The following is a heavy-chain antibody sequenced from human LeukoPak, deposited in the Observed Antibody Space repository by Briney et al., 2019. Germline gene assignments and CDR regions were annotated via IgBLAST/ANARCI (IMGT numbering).Heavy chain of an antibody. J-gene: IGHJ6*03. CDR2: INSDGSST. CDR3: ARYEVDYDFWSGYYTGYHYYYMDV. Sequence: GGSLRLSCAASGFTFSSYWMHCVRQAPGKWLVWVSRINSDGSSTSYADSVKSRFTISRDNAKNTLYLQMNSLRAEDTAVYYCARYEVDYDFWSGYYTGYHYYYMDVWGKGTTVTVSS. D-gene: IGHD3-3*01. V-gene: IGHV3-74*01. CDR1: GFTFSSYW.